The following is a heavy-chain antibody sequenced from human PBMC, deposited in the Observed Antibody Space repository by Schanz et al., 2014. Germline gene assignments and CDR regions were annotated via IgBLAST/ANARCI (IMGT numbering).Heavy chain of an antibody. CDR3: AKESEIVVVVGTSMSGDFHH. CDR1: GFPFSSYA. D-gene: IGHD2-15*01. CDR2: ISYDGVNT. V-gene: IGHV3-30-3*01. J-gene: IGHJ1*01. Sequence: QVQLVESGGGVVQPGGSLRLSCAASGFPFSSYALHWVRQAPGKGLEWVAVISYDGVNTYYADSVKGRFTISRDNSKNTLYLQMNSLRAEDTAVYFCAKESEIVVVVGTSMSGDFHHWGQGTLVTVSS.